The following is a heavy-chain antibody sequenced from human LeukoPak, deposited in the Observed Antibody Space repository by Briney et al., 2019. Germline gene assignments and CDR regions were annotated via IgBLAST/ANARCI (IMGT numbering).Heavy chain of an antibody. CDR1: GFTFSDYS. Sequence: GGSLRLSCAASGFTFSDYSMNWVRQTPGKGLEWVSSISRSSRHVYYAGSVKGRFTISRDNAKNSLYLQMNSLRAEDTAVYYCARASASNYLIDYWGQGTLVTVSS. D-gene: IGHD4-11*01. V-gene: IGHV3-21*01. CDR2: ISRSSRHV. J-gene: IGHJ4*02. CDR3: ARASASNYLIDY.